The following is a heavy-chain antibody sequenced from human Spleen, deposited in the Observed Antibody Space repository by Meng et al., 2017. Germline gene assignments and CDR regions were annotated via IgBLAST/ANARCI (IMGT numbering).Heavy chain of an antibody. CDR3: ARSVLYGSGSYPYWEGGDRNYWYFDL. J-gene: IGHJ2*01. Sequence: SETLSLTCTVSGGSISSYYWSWIRQPPGKGLEWIGYIYYSGSTNYNPSLKSRVTISVDTSKNQFSLKLSSVTAADTAVYYCARSVLYGSGSYPYWEGGDRNYWYFDLWGRGTLVTVSS. CDR1: GGSISSYY. CDR2: IYYSGST. V-gene: IGHV4-59*01. D-gene: IGHD3-10*01.